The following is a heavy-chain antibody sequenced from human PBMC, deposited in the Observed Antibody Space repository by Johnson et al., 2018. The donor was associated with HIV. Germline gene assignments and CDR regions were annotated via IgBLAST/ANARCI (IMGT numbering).Heavy chain of an antibody. J-gene: IGHJ3*02. CDR1: GFTLGRYA. Sequence: QVQLVESGGGVVQPGRSLRISCAASGFTLGRYALHWVRQAPGKGLDWVAVISDDGGSKYYGDSVKGRFTISRDNSKNTVYLQMNSLRAEDTAVYYCARETGDDAFDIWGQGTMVTVSS. D-gene: IGHD7-27*01. CDR3: ARETGDDAFDI. V-gene: IGHV3-30*04. CDR2: ISDDGGSK.